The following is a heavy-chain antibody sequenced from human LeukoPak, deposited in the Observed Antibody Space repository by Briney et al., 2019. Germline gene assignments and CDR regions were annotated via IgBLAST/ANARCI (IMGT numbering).Heavy chain of an antibody. Sequence: SETLSLTCAVYGGSFSGYYWSWIRQPPGKGLEWSGEINHSGSTNQNPSLKSRVTISVDTSKNQFSLKLSSVTAADTAVYHCARHSGGTYYVSLDPWGQGTLVTVSS. CDR3: ARHSGGTYYVSLDP. CDR1: GGSFSGYY. V-gene: IGHV4-34*01. CDR2: INHSGST. D-gene: IGHD1-26*01. J-gene: IGHJ5*02.